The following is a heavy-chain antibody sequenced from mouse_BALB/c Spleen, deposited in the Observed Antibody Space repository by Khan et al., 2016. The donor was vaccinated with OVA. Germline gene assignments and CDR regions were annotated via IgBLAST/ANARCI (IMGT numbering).Heavy chain of an antibody. CDR1: GYTFTNYG. CDR2: INTYTGEP. V-gene: IGHV9-3-1*01. Sequence: QIQLVQSGPELKKPGETVKISCKASGYTFTNYGMNWVKQSPGKALKWMGWINTYTGEPTYADDFKGRFAFSLETSASTAYLQINNLKNEYTATDCCARPPYFSYTLDYWGQGTSVTVSS. J-gene: IGHJ4*01. D-gene: IGHD2-10*01. CDR3: ARPPYFSYTLDY.